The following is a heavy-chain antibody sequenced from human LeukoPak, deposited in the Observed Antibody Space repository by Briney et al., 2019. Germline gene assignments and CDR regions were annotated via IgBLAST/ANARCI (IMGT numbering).Heavy chain of an antibody. CDR1: GFSFSSYF. J-gene: IGHJ4*02. CDR3: VAYNWNYPDY. CDR2: INTDGRDT. V-gene: IGHV3-74*03. Sequence: PGGSLRLSCAASGFSFSSYFMYWVRQAPGKGLVWVSRINTDGRDTEYADPVKGRFTISRDNAKNTLYMQMNSLREEDTAVYYCVAYNWNYPDYWGQGTLVTVSS. D-gene: IGHD1-7*01.